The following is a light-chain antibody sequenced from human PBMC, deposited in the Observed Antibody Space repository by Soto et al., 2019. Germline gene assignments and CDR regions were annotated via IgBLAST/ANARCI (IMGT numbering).Light chain of an antibody. CDR2: ANT. CDR1: SSYIGAGYD. V-gene: IGLV1-40*01. CDR3: QSYDDSLGGHVI. Sequence: QSVLTQPPSVSGAPGQRVTISCTGSSSYIGAGYDVHWYQQLPGTAPKLLIYANTNRPSGVPDRFSGSKSGTSASLDITGLQAEDEADYYCQSYDDSLGGHVIFGGGTQLTV. J-gene: IGLJ2*01.